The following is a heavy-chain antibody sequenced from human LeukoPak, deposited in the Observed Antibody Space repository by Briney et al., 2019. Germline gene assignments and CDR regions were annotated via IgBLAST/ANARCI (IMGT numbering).Heavy chain of an antibody. CDR1: GFTFSDYY. CDR2: ISSSGSTI. CDR3: ARDSRVARFGGFQH. D-gene: IGHD3-16*01. V-gene: IGHV3-11*01. Sequence: PGGSLRLSCAASGFTFSDYYMSWIRQAPGKGLEWVSYISSSGSTIYYADSMKGRFTISRDNAKNSLYLQMNSLRAEDTAVYYCARDSRVARFGGFQHWGQGTLVTVSS. J-gene: IGHJ1*01.